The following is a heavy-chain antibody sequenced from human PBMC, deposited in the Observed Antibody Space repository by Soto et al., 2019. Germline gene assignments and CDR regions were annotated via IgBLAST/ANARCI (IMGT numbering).Heavy chain of an antibody. J-gene: IGHJ3*02. CDR2: INPRGGST. D-gene: IGHD3-10*01. CDR3: AREMEVRGVIHDAFDI. V-gene: IGHV1-46*01. CDR1: GYTFTSYY. Sequence: ASVKVSCKESGYTFTSYYMLLVRQAPGQGLEWIGIINPRGGSTSYAQKFQGRVTMTRDTSTSTVYMELSSLRSEDTAVYYCAREMEVRGVIHDAFDIWGQVAMVTVSS.